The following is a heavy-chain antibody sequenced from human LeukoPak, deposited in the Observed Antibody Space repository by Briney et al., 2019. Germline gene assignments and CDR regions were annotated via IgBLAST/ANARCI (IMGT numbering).Heavy chain of an antibody. V-gene: IGHV1-69*05. Sequence: SVKVSCKASGGTFTGYAISWVRQAPGQGLEWMGGIIPIFGTANYAQKFQGRVTITTDESTSTAYMELSSLRSEDTAVYYCASPYSSSPGLAFDIWGQGTMVTVSS. CDR3: ASPYSSSPGLAFDI. J-gene: IGHJ3*02. CDR2: IIPIFGTA. D-gene: IGHD6-6*01. CDR1: GGTFTGYA.